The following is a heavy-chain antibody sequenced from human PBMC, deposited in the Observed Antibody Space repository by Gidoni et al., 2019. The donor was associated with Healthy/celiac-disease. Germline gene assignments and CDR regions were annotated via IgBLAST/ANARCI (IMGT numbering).Heavy chain of an antibody. CDR1: GFTFSSYA. D-gene: IGHD2-2*01. CDR3: AKDLDTNHPTEDIVVVPAARGGILYYYYGMDV. CDR2: ISGSGGST. Sequence: EVQLLESGGGLVQPGGSLRLSCAASGFTFSSYAMSWVRQAPRKGLAWVSAISGSGGSTYYADSVKGRFTISRDNSKNTLYLQMNSLRAEDTAVYYCAKDLDTNHPTEDIVVVPAARGGILYYYYGMDVWGQGTTVTVSS. V-gene: IGHV3-23*01. J-gene: IGHJ6*02.